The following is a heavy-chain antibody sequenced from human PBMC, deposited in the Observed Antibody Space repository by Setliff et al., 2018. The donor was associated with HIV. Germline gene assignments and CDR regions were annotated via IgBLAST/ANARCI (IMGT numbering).Heavy chain of an antibody. V-gene: IGHV7-4-1*02. CDR2: INTDTGTP. Sequence: ASVKVSCKTSGYNFSAYAINWVRQAPGQGFEWMGWINTDTGTPTYAQGFTGRFVFSLDTSVSTAYLQISSLKAADTAMYYCVGLLSPDYDLDYWGQGTLVTVSS. CDR3: VGLLSPDYDLDY. D-gene: IGHD3-3*01. J-gene: IGHJ4*02. CDR1: GYNFSAYA.